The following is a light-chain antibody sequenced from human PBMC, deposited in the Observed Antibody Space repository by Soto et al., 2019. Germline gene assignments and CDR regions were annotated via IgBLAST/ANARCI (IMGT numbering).Light chain of an antibody. CDR1: QSISSW. V-gene: IGKV1-5*02. CDR3: QQYNNYLGT. Sequence: DVQMTESPATRSASVGGRVTSICRASQSISSWLAWYQQKPGKAPKLLIYDASSLDSGVPSRFSGSGSGTEFTLTISSLQPDDFATYYCQQYNNYLGTFGQGTKVDIK. J-gene: IGKJ1*01. CDR2: DAS.